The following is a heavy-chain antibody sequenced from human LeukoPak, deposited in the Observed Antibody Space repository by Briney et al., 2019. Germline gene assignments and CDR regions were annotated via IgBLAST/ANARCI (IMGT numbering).Heavy chain of an antibody. D-gene: IGHD5-24*01. CDR3: ARGRVEMATIDFDY. CDR2: INHSGST. J-gene: IGHJ4*02. CDR1: GGSFSGYY. V-gene: IGHV4-34*01. Sequence: SETLSLTCAVYGGSFSGYYWSWIRQPPGKGLEWIGEINHSGSTNYNPSLKSRVTISVDTSKNQFSLKLSSVTAADTAMYYCARGRVEMATIDFDYWGQGTLVTVSS.